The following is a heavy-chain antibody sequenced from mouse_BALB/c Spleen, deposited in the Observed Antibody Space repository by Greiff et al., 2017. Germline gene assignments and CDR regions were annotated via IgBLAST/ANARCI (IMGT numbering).Heavy chain of an antibody. D-gene: IGHD2-14*01. J-gene: IGHJ2*01. CDR2: ISNKANGYTT. CDR3: ARDYYRYGFDY. V-gene: IGHV7-3*02. Sequence: EVQLVESGGGLVQPGGSLRLSCATSGFTFTDYYMSWVRQPPGKALEWLGFISNKANGYTTEYSASVKGPFTISRDNSQSTLYLQMNTLRAEDSATYYCARDYYRYGFDYWGQGTTLTVAA. CDR1: GFTFTDYY.